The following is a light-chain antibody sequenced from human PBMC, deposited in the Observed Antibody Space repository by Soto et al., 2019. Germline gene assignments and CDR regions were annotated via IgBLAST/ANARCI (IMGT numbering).Light chain of an antibody. CDR1: EAIRSA. CDR2: AAS. V-gene: IGKV1-6*01. CDR3: QHRSVWPVS. J-gene: IGKJ5*01. Sequence: PSSLSASVGDRVTITCRASEAIRSALGWYQQKPGKVPKLMIYAASILQSGVPSRFSGSGSGTDFTLTISSLEPEDVAVYYCQHRSVWPVSLGQGTRLEIK.